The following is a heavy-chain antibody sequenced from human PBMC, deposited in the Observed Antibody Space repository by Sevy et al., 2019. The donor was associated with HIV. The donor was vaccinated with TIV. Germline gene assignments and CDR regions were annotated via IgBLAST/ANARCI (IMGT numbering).Heavy chain of an antibody. V-gene: IGHV3-7*01. CDR3: ARRTNSAALAY. CDR1: GFTFSSYW. J-gene: IGHJ4*02. D-gene: IGHD2-2*01. CDR2: IKQDGGAK. Sequence: GGSLRLSCAVSGFTFSSYWMSWVRQAPGKGLEWVANIKQDGGAKYYVDSVKGRFAISRDNAKNSLFLQMNSLRVEDTAVYYCARRTNSAALAYWGQGTPVTVSS.